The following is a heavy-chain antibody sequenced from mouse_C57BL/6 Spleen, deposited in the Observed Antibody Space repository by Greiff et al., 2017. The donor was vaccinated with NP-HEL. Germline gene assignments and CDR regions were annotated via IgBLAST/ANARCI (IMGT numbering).Heavy chain of an antibody. V-gene: IGHV1-61*01. Sequence: VQLQQSGAELVRPGSSVKLSCKASGYTFTSYWMDWVKQRPGQGLEWIGNIYPSDSETPYNQKFKDKATLTADKSSSTTYMQLSSPTSEDSAVYYCARAYYGSSFDYWGQGTTLTGSS. D-gene: IGHD1-1*01. CDR3: ARAYYGSSFDY. J-gene: IGHJ2*01. CDR2: IYPSDSET. CDR1: GYTFTSYW.